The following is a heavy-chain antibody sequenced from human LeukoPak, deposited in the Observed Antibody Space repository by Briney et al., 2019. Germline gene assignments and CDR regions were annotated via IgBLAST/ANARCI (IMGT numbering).Heavy chain of an antibody. V-gene: IGHV1-24*01. CDR3: ARFLNQLLLTYFDY. J-gene: IGHJ4*02. CDR1: GYTVTELS. D-gene: IGHD2-2*01. CDR2: FHPEDGET. Sequence: ASVKVSCKVSGYTVTELSMHWVRQSPGKGLEWMGGFHPEDGETIYAQKFQGRVTMTRDTSISTAYMELSRLRSDDTAVYYCARFLNQLLLTYFDYWGQGTLVTVSS.